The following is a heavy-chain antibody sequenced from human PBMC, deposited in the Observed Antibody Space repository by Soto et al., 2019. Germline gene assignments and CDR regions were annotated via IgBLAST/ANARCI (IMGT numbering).Heavy chain of an antibody. D-gene: IGHD3-3*01. Sequence: RASVKVSCKASGYTFTSYGISWVRQAPGQGLEWMGWISAYNGNTNYAQKLQGRVTMTTDTSTSTAYMELRSLRSDDTAVYYCARSGFGITIFGVVSHYMDVWGKGTTVTVSS. CDR3: ARSGFGITIFGVVSHYMDV. CDR1: GYTFTSYG. CDR2: ISAYNGNT. V-gene: IGHV1-18*01. J-gene: IGHJ6*03.